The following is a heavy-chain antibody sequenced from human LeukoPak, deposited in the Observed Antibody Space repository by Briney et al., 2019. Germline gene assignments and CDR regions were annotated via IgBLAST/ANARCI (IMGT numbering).Heavy chain of an antibody. CDR2: IYHSGNT. CDR3: ARGSGYHESQNDY. J-gene: IGHJ4*02. Sequence: PSETLSLTCTVSSGSISNSGYYWSWIRQHPGKGLEWIGYIYHSGNTYYNPSHKSRVIISVDTSKNQFSLKLSSVTAADTAVYYCARGSGYHESQNDYWGQGTLVTVSS. V-gene: IGHV4-31*03. D-gene: IGHD5-12*01. CDR1: SGSISNSGYY.